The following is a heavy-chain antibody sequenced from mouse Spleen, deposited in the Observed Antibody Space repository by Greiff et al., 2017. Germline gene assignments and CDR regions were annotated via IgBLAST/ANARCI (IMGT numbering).Heavy chain of an antibody. J-gene: IGHJ4*01. Sequence: EVKLQESGPGLVKPSQSLSLTCSVTGYSITSGYYWNWIRQFPGNKLEWMGYISYDGSNNYNPSLKNRISITRDTSKNQFFLKLNSVTTEDTATYYCARDPPYGNYSYYYAMDYWGQGTSVTVSS. CDR3: ARDPPYGNYSYYYAMDY. CDR1: GYSITSGYY. D-gene: IGHD2-1*01. V-gene: IGHV3-6*01. CDR2: ISYDGSN.